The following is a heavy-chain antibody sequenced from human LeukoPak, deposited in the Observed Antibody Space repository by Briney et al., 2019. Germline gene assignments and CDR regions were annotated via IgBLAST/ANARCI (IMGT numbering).Heavy chain of an antibody. D-gene: IGHD6-19*01. CDR1: GYSFTTYW. J-gene: IGHJ4*02. CDR3: ARRPLCSSGWDEYFDY. V-gene: IGHV5-51*01. CDR2: IYPGDSDT. Sequence: GESLKISCKVSGYSFTTYWIGWVRQMPGKGLEWMGIIYPGDSDTRYSPSFPGQVTISADKTISTAYLQWSSLKASDTAMYYCARRPLCSSGWDEYFDYWGQGTLVTVSS.